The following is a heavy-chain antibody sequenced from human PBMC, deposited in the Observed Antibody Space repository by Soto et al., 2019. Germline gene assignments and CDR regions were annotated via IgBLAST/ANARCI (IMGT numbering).Heavy chain of an antibody. CDR3: ARVRGGGSEYFFDY. D-gene: IGHD2-15*01. Sequence: ASVKVSCKASGYTFTRYNVHWVRQAPGQGLEWMAIINPSGGTTYYVQKFEGRVTLTTDTSTSTVHMELSSLRSDDTAVYYCARVRGGGSEYFFDYWGQGTLVTVS. CDR1: GYTFTRYN. CDR2: INPSGGTT. V-gene: IGHV1-46*01. J-gene: IGHJ4*02.